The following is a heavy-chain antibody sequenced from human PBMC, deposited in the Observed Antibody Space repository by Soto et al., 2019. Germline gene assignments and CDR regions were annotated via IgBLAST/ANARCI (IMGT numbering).Heavy chain of an antibody. CDR3: ARDGGFGELKY. CDR2: IIPVFGTT. D-gene: IGHD3-10*01. Sequence: QVQLVQSGAELKKPGSSVKVSCKASGDTFSGYPINWVRQAPGEGLEWMGRIIPVFGTTIDAQRFEGRVTFTADESTNTASMELRGLLSEDTAVYYCARDGGFGELKYWGPGTLVTVSS. V-gene: IGHV1-69*18. J-gene: IGHJ4*02. CDR1: GDTFSGYP.